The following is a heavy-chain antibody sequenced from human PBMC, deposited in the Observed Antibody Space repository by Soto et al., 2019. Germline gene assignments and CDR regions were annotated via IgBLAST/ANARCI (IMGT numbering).Heavy chain of an antibody. CDR1: GFTFSNAW. V-gene: IGHV3-15*01. Sequence: EVQLVESGGGLVEPGGSLRLSCVGSGFTFSNAWMSWVRQAPGKGLECVGRIKTKTDGGTTDYAAPVKGRFVISRDDSKNTVYLQMNSLQTEDTALYYCATDMPPPERPSYPIDYWGQGALVTVSS. J-gene: IGHJ4*02. D-gene: IGHD1-26*01. CDR2: IKTKTDGGTT. CDR3: ATDMPPPERPSYPIDY.